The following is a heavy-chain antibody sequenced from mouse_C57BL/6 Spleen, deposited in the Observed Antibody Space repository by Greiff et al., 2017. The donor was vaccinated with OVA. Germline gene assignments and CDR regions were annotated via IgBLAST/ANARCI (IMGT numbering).Heavy chain of an antibody. Sequence: QVQLQQSGPELVKPGASVKISCKASGYAFSSSWMNWVKQRPGKGLEWIGRIYPGDGDTNYNGKFTGKATLTADTSSSTAYMQLSSLTSEDSAVYFCAREDGNYYYAMDYWGQGTSVTVSS. V-gene: IGHV1-82*01. CDR2: IYPGDGDT. CDR1: GYAFSSSW. J-gene: IGHJ4*01. D-gene: IGHD2-1*01. CDR3: AREDGNYYYAMDY.